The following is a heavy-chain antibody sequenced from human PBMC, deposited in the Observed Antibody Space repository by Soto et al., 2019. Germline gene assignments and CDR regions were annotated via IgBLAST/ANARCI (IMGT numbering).Heavy chain of an antibody. CDR2: ISSTTNYI. V-gene: IGHV3-21*06. J-gene: IGHJ4*02. CDR3: ARESEDLTSNFDY. CDR1: VFTFTRYS. Sequence: GGSLRLSCAASVFTFTRYSMNWVRQAPGKGLEWVSSISSTTNYIYYGDSMKGRFTISRDNAKNSLYLEMNSLRAEDTAVYYCARESEDLTSNFDYWGQGTMVTVSS.